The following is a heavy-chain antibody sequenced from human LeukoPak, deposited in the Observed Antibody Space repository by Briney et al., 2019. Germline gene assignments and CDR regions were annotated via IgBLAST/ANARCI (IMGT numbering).Heavy chain of an antibody. J-gene: IGHJ5*02. CDR2: ISGSGGNT. Sequence: GRSLRLSCEASGFTFSSYAMHWVRQAPGKGLEWVSAISGSGGNTYYADSVKGRFTISRDNSKNTLYLQMNSLRAEDTAVYYCAKGPYSGFSWGQGTLVTVSS. V-gene: IGHV3-23*01. CDR3: AKGPYSGFS. CDR1: GFTFSSYA. D-gene: IGHD1-26*01.